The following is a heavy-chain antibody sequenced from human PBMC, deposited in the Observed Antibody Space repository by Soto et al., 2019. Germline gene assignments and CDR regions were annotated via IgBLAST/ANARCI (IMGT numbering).Heavy chain of an antibody. CDR1: GFTVSSNY. CDR3: ARTYYYYYYMDV. V-gene: IGHV3-66*01. CDR2: IYSGGRT. Sequence: GGSLRLSCVASGFTVSSNYMTWVRQAPGKGLEWVSVIYSGGRTYYADSVKGRFSISRDNSKNTLFLQMNSLRAEDTAVYYCARTYYYYYYMDVWGKGTTVTVSS. J-gene: IGHJ6*03.